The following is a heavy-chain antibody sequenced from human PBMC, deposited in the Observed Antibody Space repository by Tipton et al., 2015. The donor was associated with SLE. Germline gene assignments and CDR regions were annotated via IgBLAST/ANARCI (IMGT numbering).Heavy chain of an antibody. V-gene: IGHV3-23*01. CDR3: AKSPVDQGGNFEALDS. CDR1: GFTFSSYA. D-gene: IGHD4-23*01. J-gene: IGHJ4*02. Sequence: SLRLSCAASGFTFSSYAMSWVRQAPGTGLEWVSGISGSGGGTFYAESVKGRFTISRDNSKNTVYLQMNSLRAEDTAVYFCAKSPVDQGGNFEALDSWGQGTLVTVSS. CDR2: ISGSGGGT.